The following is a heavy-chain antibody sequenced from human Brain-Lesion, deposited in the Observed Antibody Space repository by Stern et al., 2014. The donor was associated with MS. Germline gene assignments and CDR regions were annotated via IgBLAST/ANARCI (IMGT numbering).Heavy chain of an antibody. Sequence: VQLVESGAEVKKPGASVKVSCKVSGYTLTELSMHWVRQAPRKGLEWMGGFDPEDGEPISAQKFQGRVTMTEDTSTDTAYMELSSLRSEDTAVYYCATLSPGAGGNYYRHFDYWGQGTLVTVSS. V-gene: IGHV1-24*01. D-gene: IGHD1-26*01. CDR1: GYTLTELS. J-gene: IGHJ4*02. CDR3: ATLSPGAGGNYYRHFDY. CDR2: FDPEDGEP.